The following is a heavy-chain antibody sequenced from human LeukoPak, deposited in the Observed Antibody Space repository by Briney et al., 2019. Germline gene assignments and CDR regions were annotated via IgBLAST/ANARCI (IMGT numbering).Heavy chain of an antibody. D-gene: IGHD3-10*01. V-gene: IGHV3-7*01. Sequence: PGGSLRLSCAASGFPFHNYWMTWVRQAPGKGLEWVANIDQDEHEKNYVDSVKGRFTISRDNAEHSLYLQMNSLRVEDTAMYYSARGLYGSGRRSLMSLWGPGTLVTVSS. J-gene: IGHJ4*02. CDR1: GFPFHNYW. CDR3: ARGLYGSGRRSLMSL. CDR2: IDQDEHEK.